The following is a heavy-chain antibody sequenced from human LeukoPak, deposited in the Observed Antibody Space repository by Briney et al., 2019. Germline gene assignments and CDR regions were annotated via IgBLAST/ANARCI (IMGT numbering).Heavy chain of an antibody. V-gene: IGHV3-21*01. Sequence: PGGALRISCAASGFTFSSYSMKWVRQAPGEGLEGGSSIRSSSCYIYYADSVKGRFTISRDNAKNSLYLQMNSLRAEDTAVYYCVSTTDILGYCSSTSCAFDYWGQGTLVTVSS. CDR3: VSTTDILGYCSSTSCAFDY. J-gene: IGHJ4*02. CDR1: GFTFSSYS. CDR2: IRSSSCYI. D-gene: IGHD2-2*01.